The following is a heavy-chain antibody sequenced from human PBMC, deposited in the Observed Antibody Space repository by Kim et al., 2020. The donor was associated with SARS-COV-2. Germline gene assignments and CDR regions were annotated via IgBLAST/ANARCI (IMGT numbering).Heavy chain of an antibody. J-gene: IGHJ4*02. V-gene: IGHV4-39*01. Sequence: SLKSRVTISADTSKNQFSLKMSSVTAADTAVYYCARQGVVYYGSGSLFDYWSQGTLVTVSS. D-gene: IGHD3-10*01. CDR3: ARQGVVYYGSGSLFDY.